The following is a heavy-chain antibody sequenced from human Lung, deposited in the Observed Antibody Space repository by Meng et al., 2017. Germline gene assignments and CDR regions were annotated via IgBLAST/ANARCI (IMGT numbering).Heavy chain of an antibody. Sequence: RRVRSGGGFGLPGGSLRLSCAASGFTFSTHWMRWVRQAAGKGLEWVSRITGDGSSTIYADSVQGRFTMSRDNAKNTLSLQMNSLRAEDTAVYYCARGGVTTDDWGQGTLVTVSS. V-gene: IGHV3-74*01. CDR3: ARGGVTTDD. CDR1: GFTFSTHW. J-gene: IGHJ4*02. CDR2: ITGDGSST. D-gene: IGHD4-17*01.